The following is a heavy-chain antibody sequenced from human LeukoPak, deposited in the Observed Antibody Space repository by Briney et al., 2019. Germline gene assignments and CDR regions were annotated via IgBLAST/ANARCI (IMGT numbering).Heavy chain of an antibody. CDR3: AKDSRHITMVRGVIYYFDY. V-gene: IGHV3-23*01. CDR2: ISGSGGST. J-gene: IGHJ4*02. Sequence: GGSLRLSCAASGFTLSSYAMSWVRQAPGKGLGWVSAISGSGGSTYYADSVKGRFTISRDNSKNTLYLQMNSLRAEDTAVYYCAKDSRHITMVRGVIYYFDYWGQGTLVTVSS. D-gene: IGHD3-10*01. CDR1: GFTLSSYA.